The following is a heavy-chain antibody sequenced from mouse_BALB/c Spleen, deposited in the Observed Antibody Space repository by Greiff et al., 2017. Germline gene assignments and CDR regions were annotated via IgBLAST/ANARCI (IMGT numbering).Heavy chain of an antibody. CDR3: ASGDYGSSSWFAY. CDR2: ISTYYGDA. D-gene: IGHD1-1*01. Sequence: VKLQESGAELVRPGVSVKISCKGSGYTFTDYAMHWVKQSHAKSLEWIGVISTYYGDASYNQKFKGKATMTVDKSSSTAYMELARLTSEDSAIYYCASGDYGSSSWFAYWGQGTLVTVSA. J-gene: IGHJ3*01. CDR1: GYTFTDYA. V-gene: IGHV1S137*01.